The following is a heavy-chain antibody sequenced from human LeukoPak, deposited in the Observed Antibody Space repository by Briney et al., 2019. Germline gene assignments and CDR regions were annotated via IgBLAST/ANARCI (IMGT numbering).Heavy chain of an antibody. CDR3: TRAVGATDY. Sequence: PGGSLRLSCTASGFTFGDYAMSWVRQAPGKGLEWVGFIRSKAYGGTTEYAASVKGRFTISRDDSKSIAYLQMNSLKTEDTAVYYCTRAVGATDYWGQGTLVTVSS. CDR1: GFTFGDYA. D-gene: IGHD1-26*01. CDR2: IRSKAYGGTT. V-gene: IGHV3-49*04. J-gene: IGHJ4*02.